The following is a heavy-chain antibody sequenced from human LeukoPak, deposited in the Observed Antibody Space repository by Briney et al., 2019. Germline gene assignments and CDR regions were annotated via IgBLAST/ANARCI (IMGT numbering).Heavy chain of an antibody. J-gene: IGHJ3*02. D-gene: IGHD3-16*02. CDR3: ARVLYDYVWGSYRYDHAFDI. CDR2: ITNSGNSK. V-gene: IGHV3-48*04. Sequence: PGGSLRLSCAASGFTFSSYSMNWVRQAPGKGLEWVSYITNSGNSKSYADSVKGRFTISRDNAKNSLYLQMNSLRAEDTAVYYCARVLYDYVWGSYRYDHAFDIWGQGTMVTVSS. CDR1: GFTFSSYS.